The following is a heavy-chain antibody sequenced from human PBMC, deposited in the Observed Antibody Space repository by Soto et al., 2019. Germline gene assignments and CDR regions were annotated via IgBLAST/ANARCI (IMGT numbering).Heavy chain of an antibody. CDR1: GGSISSGGYY. CDR3: ARFWRGPAAIYYYYGMDV. V-gene: IGHV4-31*03. D-gene: IGHD2-2*01. Sequence: QVQLQESGPGLVKPSQTLSLTCTVSGGSISSGGYYWSWIRQHPGKGLEWIGYIYYSGSTYYNPSLKGRVTISVDTSKNHFSLKLSSVTAADTAVYYCARFWRGPAAIYYYYGMDVWGQGTTVTVSS. CDR2: IYYSGST. J-gene: IGHJ6*02.